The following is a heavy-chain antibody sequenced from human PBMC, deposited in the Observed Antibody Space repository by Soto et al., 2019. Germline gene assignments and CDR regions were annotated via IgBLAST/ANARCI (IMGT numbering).Heavy chain of an antibody. CDR1: GFTFRIYS. D-gene: IGHD3-16*01. J-gene: IGHJ3*02. V-gene: IGHV3-33*01. CDR3: ARDATFGTKGGSFDI. CDR2: MWYDGTNK. Sequence: LRLSCAASGFTFRIYSMHWVRQSPGKGLEWVAVMWYDGTNKYYGESVKGRFTISRDNSENTLYLQMNSLRVEDTAVYYCARDATFGTKGGSFDIWGHGTLVTVSS.